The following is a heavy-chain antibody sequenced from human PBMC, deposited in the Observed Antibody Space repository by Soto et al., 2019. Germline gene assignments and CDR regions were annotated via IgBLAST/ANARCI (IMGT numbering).Heavy chain of an antibody. CDR2: MSPDSGNA. D-gene: IGHD1-7*01. CDR3: EVTTGY. J-gene: IGHJ4*02. V-gene: IGHV1-8*01. CDR1: GYTFTDYD. Sequence: GASVKVSCKTSGYTFTDYDINWVRQAAGQGLEYMGWMSPDSGNAXXXXXXXXXXXXXXXXXXXTAYMELSGLRSEDTAVYFCEVTTGYWGQGTMVTVSS.